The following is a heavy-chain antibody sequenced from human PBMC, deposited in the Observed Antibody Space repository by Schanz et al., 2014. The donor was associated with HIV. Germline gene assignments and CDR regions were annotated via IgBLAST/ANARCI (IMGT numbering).Heavy chain of an antibody. CDR3: ARVPRWLQPNFDY. CDR2: ISSSSSYT. CDR1: GFTLSSFT. V-gene: IGHV3-21*01. J-gene: IGHJ4*02. Sequence: EVQLVESGGGLVKPGGSLRLSCATSGFTLSSFTMNWVRQAPGKGLEWVSSISSSSSYTYYADSVKGRFAISRDNAKNSLFLQMNSLRAEDTAVYYCARVPRWLQPNFDYWGQGILVTVSS. D-gene: IGHD5-12*01.